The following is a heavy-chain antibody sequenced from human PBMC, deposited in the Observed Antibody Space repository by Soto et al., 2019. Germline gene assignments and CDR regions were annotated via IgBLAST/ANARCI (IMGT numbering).Heavy chain of an antibody. CDR3: ARHPSDFWFDP. V-gene: IGHV4-31*03. Sequence: PSETLSLTCTVSGGSISSGGYYWSWIRQHPGKGLEWIGYIYYSGSTYYKQSLKSRVTISVDTSKNQFSLKLNYVTAADTAVYYCARHPSDFWFDPWGQGTLVTVSS. D-gene: IGHD2-21*02. J-gene: IGHJ5*02. CDR1: GGSISSGGYY. CDR2: IYYSGST.